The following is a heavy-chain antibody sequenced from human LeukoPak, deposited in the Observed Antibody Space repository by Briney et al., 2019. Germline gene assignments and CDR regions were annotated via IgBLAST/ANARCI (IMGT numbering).Heavy chain of an antibody. CDR3: AKDLIQTIVGATLDDY. CDR2: ISGSGGST. J-gene: IGHJ4*02. Sequence: GGSLRLSCAASGFTFSSYAMSWVRQAPGKGLEWVSAISGSGGSTYYADSVKGRFTISRDNSKNTLYLQMNGLRAEDTAVYYCAKDLIQTIVGATLDDYWGQGTLVTVSS. D-gene: IGHD1-26*01. V-gene: IGHV3-23*01. CDR1: GFTFSSYA.